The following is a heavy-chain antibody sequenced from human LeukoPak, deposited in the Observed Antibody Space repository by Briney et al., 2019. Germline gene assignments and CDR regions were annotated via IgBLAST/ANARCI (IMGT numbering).Heavy chain of an antibody. CDR3: AELGITLIGGV. V-gene: IGHV3-9*01. Sequence: GRSLRLSCAASGFTFDDYAMHWVRQAPGKGLEWVSGITWNSDNIEYADSVKGRFTISRDNAKNSLYLQMNSMRAEDTAVYYCAELGITLIGGVWGKGTTVTISS. CDR2: ITWNSDNI. J-gene: IGHJ6*04. D-gene: IGHD3-10*02. CDR1: GFTFDDYA.